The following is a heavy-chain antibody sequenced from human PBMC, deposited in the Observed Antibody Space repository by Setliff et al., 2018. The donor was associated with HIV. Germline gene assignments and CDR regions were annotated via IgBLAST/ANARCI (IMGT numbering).Heavy chain of an antibody. CDR3: ARSNLPEMYYFDY. V-gene: IGHV5-51*01. Sequence: GESLKISCKGSGYSFTSYWIGWVRQMPGKGLEWMGIIYPGDSDTRYSPSFQGQVTISADKSISTAYLQWGSLKASDTAMYYCARSNLPEMYYFDYWGQGTLVTVSS. CDR2: IYPGDSDT. CDR1: GYSFTSYW. J-gene: IGHJ4*02.